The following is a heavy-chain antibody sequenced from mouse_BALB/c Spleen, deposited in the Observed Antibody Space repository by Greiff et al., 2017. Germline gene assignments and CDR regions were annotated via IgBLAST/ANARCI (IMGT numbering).Heavy chain of an antibody. J-gene: IGHJ4*01. V-gene: IGHV2-9*02. CDR2: IWAGGST. CDR3: ARDYYGHAMDY. CDR1: GFSLTSYG. Sequence: VHLVESGPGLVAPSQSLSITCTVSGFSLTSYGVHWVRQPPGKGLEWLGVIWAGGSTNYNSALMSRLSISKDNSKSQVFLKMNSLQTDDTAMYYCARDYYGHAMDYWGQGTSVTVSS. D-gene: IGHD1-2*01.